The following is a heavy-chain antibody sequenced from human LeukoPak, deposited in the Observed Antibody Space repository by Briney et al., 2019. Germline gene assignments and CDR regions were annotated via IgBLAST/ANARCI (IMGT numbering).Heavy chain of an antibody. CDR1: GFSFSNYW. D-gene: IGHD5-18*01. J-gene: IGHJ4*02. Sequence: GGSLRLSWAASGFSFSNYWMSWVRQAPGKGLEWVANINQDGSEKYYVDSLKGRFTISRDNAKQSLYLQMNSLRAEDTAVYYCARMWIQLWPFDYWGEGTLVTVSS. CDR3: ARMWIQLWPFDY. V-gene: IGHV3-7*03. CDR2: INQDGSEK.